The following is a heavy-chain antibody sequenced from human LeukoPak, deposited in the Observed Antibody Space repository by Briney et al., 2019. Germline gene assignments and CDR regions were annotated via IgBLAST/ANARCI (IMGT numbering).Heavy chain of an antibody. CDR1: GFTFSSYS. CDR2: ISSSSSTI. D-gene: IGHD4-17*01. Sequence: GGSLRLSCAASGFTFSSYSMNWVRQAPGKGLEGVSYISSSSSTIYYADSVKGRFTISRDNAKNSLYLQMNSLRAEDTAVYYCARDGFDGEGNWFDPWGQGTLVTVSS. V-gene: IGHV3-48*01. CDR3: ARDGFDGEGNWFDP. J-gene: IGHJ5*02.